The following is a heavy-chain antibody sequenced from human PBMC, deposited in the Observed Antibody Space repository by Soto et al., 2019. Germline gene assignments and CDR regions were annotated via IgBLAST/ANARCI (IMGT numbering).Heavy chain of an antibody. V-gene: IGHV4-59*01. CDR2: IYYSGST. D-gene: IGHD1-1*01. CDR3: ASSRARGWNYFYYYGMDV. CDR1: GGSISSYS. Sequence: PPETLSLTCTVSGGSISSYSWSWIRQPPGKGLEWIGYIYYSGSTNYNPSLKSRVTISVDTSKNQFSLKLSSVTAADTAVYYCASSRARGWNYFYYYGMDVWGQGTTVTVSS. J-gene: IGHJ6*02.